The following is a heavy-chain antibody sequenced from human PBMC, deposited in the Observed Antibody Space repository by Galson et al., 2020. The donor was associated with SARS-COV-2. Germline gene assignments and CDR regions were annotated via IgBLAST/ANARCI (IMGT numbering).Heavy chain of an antibody. Sequence: SQTLSLTCTVSGGSISSGGYYWSWIRQHPGKGLEWIGYIYYSGSTYYNPSLKSRVTISVDTSKNQFSLKLSSVTAAATAVYYCARARITMIVGVTAFGYWGQGTLVTVSS. D-gene: IGHD3-22*01. CDR3: ARARITMIVGVTAFGY. CDR1: GGSISSGGYY. V-gene: IGHV4-31*03. J-gene: IGHJ4*02. CDR2: IYYSGST.